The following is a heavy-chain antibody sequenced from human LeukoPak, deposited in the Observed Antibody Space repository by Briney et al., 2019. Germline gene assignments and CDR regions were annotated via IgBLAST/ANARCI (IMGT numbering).Heavy chain of an antibody. J-gene: IGHJ4*02. D-gene: IGHD5-24*01. V-gene: IGHV1-69*13. CDR3: AKRDGYNYAY. CDR1: GGTFISYA. Sequence: GASVKVSCKASGGTFISYAISWVRQAPGQGLEWMGGIIPIFGTANYAQKFRGRVTITADESTSTAYMELSSLRSEDTAVYYCAKRDGYNYAYWGQGTLVTVSS. CDR2: IIPIFGTA.